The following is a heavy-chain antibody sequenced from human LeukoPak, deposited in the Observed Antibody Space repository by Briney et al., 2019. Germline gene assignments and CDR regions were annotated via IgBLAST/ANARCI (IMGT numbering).Heavy chain of an antibody. CDR3: ARVGHYHDSSGYYYEDFDY. Sequence: SETLSLTCTVSGGSISSYYWSWIRQPPGKGLEWIGSIYYSGSTNYNPSLKSRVTISVDTSKNQFSLKLSSVTAADTAVYYCARVGHYHDSSGYYYEDFDYWGQGTLVTVSS. J-gene: IGHJ4*02. CDR2: IYYSGST. D-gene: IGHD3-22*01. CDR1: GGSISSYY. V-gene: IGHV4-59*01.